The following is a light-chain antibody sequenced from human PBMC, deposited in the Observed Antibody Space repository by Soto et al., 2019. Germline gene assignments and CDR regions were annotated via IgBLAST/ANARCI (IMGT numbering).Light chain of an antibody. Sequence: EIVMTQSPATLSVSPGERATLSCRASQSVRSNLAWYQQKPGQTPRLLIYGASTRATGIPARFSGSGFGTEFTLTISSLQSEDFAVYYCQQYNNWPPEVTFGPGTKVDIK. CDR3: QQYNNWPPEVT. CDR1: QSVRSN. CDR2: GAS. V-gene: IGKV3-15*01. J-gene: IGKJ3*01.